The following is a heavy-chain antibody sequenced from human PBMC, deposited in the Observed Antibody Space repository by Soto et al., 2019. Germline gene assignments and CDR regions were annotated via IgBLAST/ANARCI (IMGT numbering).Heavy chain of an antibody. D-gene: IGHD2-21*02. J-gene: IGHJ4*02. CDR2: IYHSGST. CDR3: AREGCGGDCYSRYFDY. CDR1: GGSISSGGYS. V-gene: IGHV4-30-2*01. Sequence: NPSETLSLTCAVSGGSISSGGYSWSWIRQPPGKGLEWIGYIYHSGSTYYNPSLKSRVTISVDRSKNQFSLKLSSVTAADTAVYYCAREGCGGDCYSRYFDYWGQGTLVTVSS.